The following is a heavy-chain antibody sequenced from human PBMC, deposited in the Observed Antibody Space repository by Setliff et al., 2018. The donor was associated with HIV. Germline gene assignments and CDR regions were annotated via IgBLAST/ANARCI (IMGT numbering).Heavy chain of an antibody. D-gene: IGHD3-10*01. CDR1: GGSITSGSYC. CDR3: ARGSYTVRIDY. J-gene: IGHJ4*02. V-gene: IGHV4-61*02. CDR2: IYSNGRT. Sequence: PSETLSLTCTVSGGSITSGSYCWSWIRQPAGKGLEWIGRIYSNGRTTHNPSLKSRVTISRDTSENQFSLRLSSVTAADTAVYYCARGSYTVRIDYWGQGTRVTVSS.